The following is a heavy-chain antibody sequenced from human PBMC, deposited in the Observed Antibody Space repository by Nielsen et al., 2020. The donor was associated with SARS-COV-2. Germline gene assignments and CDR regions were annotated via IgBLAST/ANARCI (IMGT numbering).Heavy chain of an antibody. J-gene: IGHJ4*02. CDR3: ARGYCSSTSCTPGN. D-gene: IGHD2-2*01. V-gene: IGHV3-23*01. Sequence: GESLKISCIASGFTFNIYAMAWVRRTPGRGLQWVSGISASGGSTYYTDSVKGRFTISRDNSKNTLYLQMNSLRAEDTAVYYCARGYCSSTSCTPGNWGQGTLVTVSS. CDR2: ISASGGST. CDR1: GFTFNIYA.